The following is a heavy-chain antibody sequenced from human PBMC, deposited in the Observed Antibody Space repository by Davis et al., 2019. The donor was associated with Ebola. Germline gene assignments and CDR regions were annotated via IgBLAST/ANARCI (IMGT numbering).Heavy chain of an antibody. J-gene: IGHJ4*02. D-gene: IGHD5-18*01. Sequence: MPSETLSLTCAVYGGSFSGYYWSWIRQPPGKGLEWIGEITHSGSTNYNPSLKSRVTISVDTSKNQFSLKLSSVTAADTAVYYCARGAGYSFFDYWGQGTLVTVSS. CDR2: ITHSGST. V-gene: IGHV4-34*01. CDR1: GGSFSGYY. CDR3: ARGAGYSFFDY.